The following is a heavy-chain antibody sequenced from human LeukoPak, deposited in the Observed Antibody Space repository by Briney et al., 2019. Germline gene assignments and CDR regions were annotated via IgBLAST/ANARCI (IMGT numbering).Heavy chain of an antibody. J-gene: IGHJ4*02. D-gene: IGHD2-21*02. Sequence: GGSLRLSCAASGFTFSKYAMSWVRQAPGKGLEWVSAVSGRGSSTYYADSVKGRFIISRDNSKNTVFLQMNSLRAEDTAVYYCAKAYCGGDCYSGVDFFDYWGQGTLVTVSS. CDR2: VSGRGSST. CDR3: AKAYCGGDCYSGVDFFDY. CDR1: GFTFSKYA. V-gene: IGHV3-23*01.